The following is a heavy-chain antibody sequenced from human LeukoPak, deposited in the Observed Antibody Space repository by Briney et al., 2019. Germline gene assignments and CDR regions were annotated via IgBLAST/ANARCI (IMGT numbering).Heavy chain of an antibody. CDR2: VSPNGYTI. J-gene: IGHJ6*02. Sequence: GGSLRLSCAASGFTFSSYAMHWVRQTPGKGLEWVSYVSPNGYTIHYADSVKGRFTISRDNAKNSLYLQMNSLRAEDTAVYYCARAAVGYDYYYGMDVWGQGTMVTVSS. CDR3: ARAAVGYDYYYGMDV. V-gene: IGHV3-48*04. CDR1: GFTFSSYA. D-gene: IGHD3-16*01.